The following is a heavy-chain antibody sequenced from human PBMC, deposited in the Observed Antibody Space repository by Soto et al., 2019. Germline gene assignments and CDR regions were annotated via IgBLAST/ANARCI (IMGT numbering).Heavy chain of an antibody. J-gene: IGHJ4*02. Sequence: GESLKISCKGSGYSFTSYWIGWVRQMPGKGLEWMGIIYPGDSDTRYSPSFQGQVTISADKSISTAYLQWSSLKVSDTAMYYCARPRYYGSGSYLYFDYWGQGTLVTVSS. CDR2: IYPGDSDT. V-gene: IGHV5-51*01. CDR1: GYSFTSYW. D-gene: IGHD3-10*01. CDR3: ARPRYYGSGSYLYFDY.